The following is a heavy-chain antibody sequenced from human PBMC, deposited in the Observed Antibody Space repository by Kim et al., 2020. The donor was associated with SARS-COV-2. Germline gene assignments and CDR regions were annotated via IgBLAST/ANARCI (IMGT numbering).Heavy chain of an antibody. Sequence: YADSVKGRFTISRDNAKNSLYLQMNSLRDEDTAVYYCAREGIKVRGGFDPWGQGTLVTVSS. D-gene: IGHD3-10*01. CDR3: AREGIKVRGGFDP. V-gene: IGHV3-48*02. J-gene: IGHJ5*02.